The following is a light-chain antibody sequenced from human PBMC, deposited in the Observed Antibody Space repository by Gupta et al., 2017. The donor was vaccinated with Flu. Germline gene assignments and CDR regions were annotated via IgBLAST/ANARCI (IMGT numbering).Light chain of an antibody. J-gene: IGKJ2*04. CDR3: LQYDNVPRS. V-gene: IGKV1-33*01. Sequence: DIQMTQSPSSLTASVGDTVTIICRASQDITKYLNWYQQKPGKAPQLLIYDASNLESGVPSRFSGSGSGTDFTFTISNLQPEDIATYYCLQYDNVPRSFGQGTKVEIK. CDR1: QDITKY. CDR2: DAS.